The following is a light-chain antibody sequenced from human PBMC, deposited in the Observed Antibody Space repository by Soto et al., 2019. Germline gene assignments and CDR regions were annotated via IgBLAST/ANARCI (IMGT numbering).Light chain of an antibody. CDR1: SSDVGGYTF. Sequence: QSVLTQPASVSASPGQSIAISCTGTSSDVGGYTFVSWYQQHPGKAPKLMIYDVSNRPSGISNRFSGSKSGNTASLTISGLQAEDEADYYCSSFTSRNTYVFGTGTKVTVL. V-gene: IGLV2-14*01. J-gene: IGLJ1*01. CDR3: SSFTSRNTYV. CDR2: DVS.